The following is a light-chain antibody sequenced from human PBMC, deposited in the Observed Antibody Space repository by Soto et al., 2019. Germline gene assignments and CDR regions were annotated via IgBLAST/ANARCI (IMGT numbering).Light chain of an antibody. Sequence: EIVLTQSPATLSLSPGERATLSCRASQSVSSYLAWYQQKPGQAPRLLIYGASGRATGIPDRFSGSGSGTDFTLTISRLEPEDFAVYYCQQYDSSPITFGQGTRLEIK. CDR2: GAS. J-gene: IGKJ5*01. CDR1: QSVSSY. CDR3: QQYDSSPIT. V-gene: IGKV3-20*01.